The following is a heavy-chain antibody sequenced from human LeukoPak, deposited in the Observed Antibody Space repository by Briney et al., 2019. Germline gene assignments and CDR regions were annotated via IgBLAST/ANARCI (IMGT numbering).Heavy chain of an antibody. J-gene: IGHJ4*02. CDR3: ATAGRGYSYRSPRSGFDY. D-gene: IGHD5-18*01. V-gene: IGHV3-11*04. CDR2: ISSSGSTI. CDR1: GFTFSDYY. Sequence: GGSLRLSYAASGFTFSDYYMSWIRQAPGKGLEWVSYISSSGSTIYYADSVKGRFTISRDNAKNSLYLQMNSLRAEDTAVYYCATAGRGYSYRSPRSGFDYWGQGTLVTVSS.